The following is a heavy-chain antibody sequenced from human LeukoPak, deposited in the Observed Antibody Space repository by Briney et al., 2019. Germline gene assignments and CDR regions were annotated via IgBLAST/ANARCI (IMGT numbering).Heavy chain of an antibody. CDR3: ARFGATLAPFDY. V-gene: IGHV5-51*01. J-gene: IGHJ4*02. D-gene: IGHD2-15*01. Sequence: GESLQISCQGSGYSFTSYWIGWVRQMPGKGVGWMGIIYPGDSDTRYSPSFQGQVTISADKSISTAYLQWRSLKASDTAMYYCARFGATLAPFDYWGQGTLVIVSS. CDR1: GYSFTSYW. CDR2: IYPGDSDT.